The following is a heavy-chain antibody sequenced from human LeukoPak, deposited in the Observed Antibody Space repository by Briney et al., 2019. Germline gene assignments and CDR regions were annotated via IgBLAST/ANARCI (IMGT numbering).Heavy chain of an antibody. V-gene: IGHV4-39*01. D-gene: IGHD3-10*02. J-gene: IGHJ5*02. CDR3: ARHYYVNRETWFDP. Sequence: SETLSLTCTVSGGSITSSNYYWGWIRQPPGKGLEWIGSIYYSGSTYYSSSLKSRVTISVDTSKNQFSLKLSSVTAADTAVFYCARHYYVNRETWFDPWGQGALVTVAS. CDR2: IYYSGST. CDR1: GGSITSSNYY.